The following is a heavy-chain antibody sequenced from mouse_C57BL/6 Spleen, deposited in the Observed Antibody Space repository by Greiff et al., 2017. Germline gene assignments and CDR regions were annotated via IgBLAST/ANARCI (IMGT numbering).Heavy chain of an antibody. Sequence: GGGLVQPNGSLKLSCAAPGFSFNTYAMHWVRQAPGKGLEWVARISSKSNNYAAYYAESVKDRFTISSDDSESMLDLQMNNLKTEDTAMYYCERQRGMDYWGQGTSVTVSA. J-gene: IGHJ4*01. CDR3: ERQRGMDY. CDR1: GFSFNTYA. V-gene: IGHV10-1*01. CDR2: ISSKSNNYAA.